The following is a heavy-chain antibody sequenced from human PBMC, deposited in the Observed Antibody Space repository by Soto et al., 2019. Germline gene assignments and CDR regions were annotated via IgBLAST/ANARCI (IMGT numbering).Heavy chain of an antibody. J-gene: IGHJ6*02. V-gene: IGHV1-69*06. CDR1: GGTFSSYA. CDR2: LIPIFGTA. D-gene: IGHD2-2*01. Sequence: VSCKASGGTFSSYAISWVGQAPGQGLEWMGGLIPIFGTANYAQKFQGRVTITADKSTSTAYMELSSLRSEDTAVYYCARDPSYCSSTSCKDVWGQGTTVTVSS. CDR3: ARDPSYCSSTSCKDV.